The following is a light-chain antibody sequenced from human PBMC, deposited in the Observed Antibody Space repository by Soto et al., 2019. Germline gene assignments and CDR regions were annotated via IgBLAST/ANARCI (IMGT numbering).Light chain of an antibody. CDR3: QQYNNWRT. J-gene: IGKJ1*01. V-gene: IGKV3-15*01. Sequence: EIVLTQSPGTLSLSPWEVATLSCRASQSVSSYLAWYQQKPGQAPRLLIYGVSTRATGVPARFSGSGSGTEFTLTISSLQSEDFAVYYCQQYNNWRTFGQGTKVDIK. CDR2: GVS. CDR1: QSVSSY.